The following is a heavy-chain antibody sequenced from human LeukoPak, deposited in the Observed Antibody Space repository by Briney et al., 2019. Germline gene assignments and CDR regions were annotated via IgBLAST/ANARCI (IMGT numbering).Heavy chain of an antibody. CDR3: AKDGSALHYYYYMDV. D-gene: IGHD2-2*03. Sequence: GGSLRLSCAASGFTFSNYAMNWVRQAPGKGLEWVSTVNTNGGSTYYAASVKGRFTVSRDNSKNTVYLQMNSLSAEDRAIYYCAKDGSALHYYYYMDVWGKGTTVTVSS. V-gene: IGHV3-23*01. CDR1: GFTFSNYA. J-gene: IGHJ6*03. CDR2: VNTNGGST.